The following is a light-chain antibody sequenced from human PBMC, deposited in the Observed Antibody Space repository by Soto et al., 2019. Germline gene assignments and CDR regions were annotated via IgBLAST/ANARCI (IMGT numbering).Light chain of an antibody. CDR3: CSYAGSYTSHVV. Sequence: QSALTQPRSVSGSPGQSVTISCTGTSSDVGGYNYVSWYQQHSGKAPKLMIYDVSKRPSGVPDRFSGSKSGNTASLTISGLQAEDEADYYCCSYAGSYTSHVVFGGGTKLTVL. CDR2: DVS. V-gene: IGLV2-11*01. J-gene: IGLJ2*01. CDR1: SSDVGGYNY.